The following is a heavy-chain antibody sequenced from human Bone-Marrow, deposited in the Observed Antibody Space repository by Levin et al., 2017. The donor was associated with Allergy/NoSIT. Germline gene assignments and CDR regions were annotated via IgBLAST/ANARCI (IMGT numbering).Heavy chain of an antibody. Sequence: LSLTCAASGFSFITYNMNWVRQAPGKGLEWVSSITSSNSIHYADSVKGRFTVSRDNAKNSLYLQMNSLRGEDTAIYYCARYCTGGSCYSRYGYGMDVWGQGTTVTVSS. CDR3: ARYCTGGSCYSRYGYGMDV. CDR2: ITSSNSI. V-gene: IGHV3-69-1*01. CDR1: GFSFITYN. D-gene: IGHD2-15*01. J-gene: IGHJ6*02.